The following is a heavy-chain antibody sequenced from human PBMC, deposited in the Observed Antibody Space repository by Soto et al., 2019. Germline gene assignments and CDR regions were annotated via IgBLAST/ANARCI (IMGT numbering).Heavy chain of an antibody. CDR1: GGSISSGDYY. J-gene: IGHJ4*02. CDR2: IYYSGST. Sequence: QVQLQESGPGLVKPSQTLSLTCTVSGGSISSGDYYWSWVRQPPGKGLEWIGYIYYSGSTYYNPSLKSRVTISVDTSKNQFSLKLSSVTAADTAVYYCARGDYYGSGSYPLGYYFDYWGQGTLVTVSS. V-gene: IGHV4-30-4*01. D-gene: IGHD3-10*01. CDR3: ARGDYYGSGSYPLGYYFDY.